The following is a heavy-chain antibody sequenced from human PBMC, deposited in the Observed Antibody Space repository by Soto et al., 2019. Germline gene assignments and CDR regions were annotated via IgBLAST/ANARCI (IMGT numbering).Heavy chain of an antibody. CDR2: IYSGGST. D-gene: IGHD3-3*01. J-gene: IGHJ5*02. Sequence: GGSLRLSCAASGFTVSSNYMSWVRQAPGKGLEWVSGIYSGGSTYYADSVKGRFTISRDHSKNTLYLQMNSLRGEDTAVYYCARDRAYYDFWSGYSNWFDPWGQGTLVTVSS. CDR3: ARDRAYYDFWSGYSNWFDP. CDR1: GFTVSSNY. V-gene: IGHV3-53*01.